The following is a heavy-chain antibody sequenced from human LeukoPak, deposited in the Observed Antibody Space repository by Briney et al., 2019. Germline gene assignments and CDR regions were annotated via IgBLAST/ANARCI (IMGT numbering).Heavy chain of an antibody. Sequence: ASVKVSCKASGYTFTNYDISWARQATGQGLEWMGWLNPNSGKTGYEQKFQGRVTMTRDSSISTAYLDLSSLSSEDTAVYYCARVRPGPYNYFDLWGQGTLVTVSS. CDR2: LNPNSGKT. CDR3: ARVRPGPYNYFDL. V-gene: IGHV1-8*01. J-gene: IGHJ5*02. CDR1: GYTFTNYD.